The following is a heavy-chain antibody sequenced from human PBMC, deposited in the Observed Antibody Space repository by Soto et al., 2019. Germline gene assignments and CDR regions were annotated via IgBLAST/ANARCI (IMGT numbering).Heavy chain of an antibody. CDR2: IYTSGST. Sequence: SESLSLTCTVSGGSISSYYWSWIRQPAGKGLEWIGRIYTSGSTNYNPSLKSRVTMSVDTSKNQFSLKLSSVTAADTAVYYCARGYYDSSGYYYYYYGMDVWGQGTTVTVSS. V-gene: IGHV4-4*07. J-gene: IGHJ6*02. D-gene: IGHD3-22*01. CDR1: GGSISSYY. CDR3: ARGYYDSSGYYYYYYGMDV.